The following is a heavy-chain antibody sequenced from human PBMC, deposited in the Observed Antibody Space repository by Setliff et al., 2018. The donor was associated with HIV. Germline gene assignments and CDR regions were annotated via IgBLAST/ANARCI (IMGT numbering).Heavy chain of an antibody. J-gene: IGHJ5*02. D-gene: IGHD2-2*01. Sequence: SVKVSCKASGGTFSSYAISWVRQAPGQGLEWMGRIIPIFGTANYAQKFQGRVTITADESTSTAYMELSSLRSEDTAVYYCALTYPPADNWLDPWGQGTLVTVSS. CDR1: GGTFSSYA. V-gene: IGHV1-69*13. CDR3: ALTYPPADNWLDP. CDR2: IIPIFGTA.